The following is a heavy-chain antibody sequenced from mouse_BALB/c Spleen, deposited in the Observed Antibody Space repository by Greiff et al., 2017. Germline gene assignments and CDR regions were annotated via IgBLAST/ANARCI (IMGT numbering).Heavy chain of an antibody. CDR1: GFTFSSFG. D-gene: IGHD2-10*01. J-gene: IGHJ4*01. CDR2: ISSGSSTI. CDR3: ARASYYPYYAMDY. V-gene: IGHV5-17*02. Sequence: EVMLVESGGGLVQPGGSRKLSCAASGFTFSSFGMHWVRQAPEKGLEWVAYISSGSSTIYYADTVKGRFTISRDNPKNTLFLQMTSLRSEDTAMYYCARASYYPYYAMDYWGKGTSVTVSS.